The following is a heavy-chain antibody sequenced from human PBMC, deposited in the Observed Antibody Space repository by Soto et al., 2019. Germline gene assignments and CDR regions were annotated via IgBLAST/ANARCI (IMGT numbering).Heavy chain of an antibody. D-gene: IGHD2-2*01. V-gene: IGHV4-4*07. CDR2: IYTSGST. Sequence: SETLYLTCTVSGGSISSYYWSWIRQPAGKGLEWIGRIYTSGSTNYNPSLKSRVTMSVDTSKNQFSLKLSSVTAADTAVYYCARACSSNNCYDVFDYWGQGTLVTVSS. CDR1: GGSISSYY. CDR3: ARACSSNNCYDVFDY. J-gene: IGHJ4*02.